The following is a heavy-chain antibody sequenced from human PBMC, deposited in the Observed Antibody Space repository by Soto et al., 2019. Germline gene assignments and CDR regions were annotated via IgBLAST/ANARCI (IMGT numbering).Heavy chain of an antibody. CDR3: AINCCLTSYYYGYYFDY. J-gene: IGHJ4*02. CDR2: INPGNGNT. V-gene: IGHV1-3*01. Sequence: GASVKVSCKASGYTFPRYAMNWVRQAPGQSPEWMGWINPGNGNTKYSQRFQGRVTITRDTSARTAYMELSSLTSEDMGLYYCAINCCLTSYYYGYYFDYWGQGTLVTVSS. CDR1: GYTFPRYA. D-gene: IGHD3-9*01.